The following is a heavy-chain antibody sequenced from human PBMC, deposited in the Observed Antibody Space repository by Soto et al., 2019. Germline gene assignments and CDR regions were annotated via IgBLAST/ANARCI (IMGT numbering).Heavy chain of an antibody. D-gene: IGHD3-10*01. CDR1: GYTFTSYY. CDR3: ARYSITMVRGVITIGPFDY. V-gene: IGHV1-46*01. Sequence: XSVKVSCKASGYTFTSYYMHWVRQAPGQGLEWMGIINPSGGSTSYAQKFQGRVTMTRDTSTSTVYMELSSMRSEDTAVYYCARYSITMVRGVITIGPFDYWGQGNLVXVS. J-gene: IGHJ4*02. CDR2: INPSGGST.